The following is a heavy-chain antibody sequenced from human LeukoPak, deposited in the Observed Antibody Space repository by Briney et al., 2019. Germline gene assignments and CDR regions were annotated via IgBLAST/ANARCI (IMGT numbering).Heavy chain of an antibody. CDR1: GGSISSYY. CDR2: IYYSGST. Sequence: SETLSLTCTVSGGSISSYYWSWIRQPPGKGLEWIGYIYYSGSTNYNPSPKSRVTISVDTSKNQFSLKLSSVTAADTAVYYCARLDYGSGATDYWGQGTLVTVSS. J-gene: IGHJ4*02. CDR3: ARLDYGSGATDY. V-gene: IGHV4-59*08. D-gene: IGHD3-10*01.